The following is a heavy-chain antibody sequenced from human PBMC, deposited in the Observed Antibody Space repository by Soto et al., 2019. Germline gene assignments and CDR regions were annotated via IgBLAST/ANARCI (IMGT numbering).Heavy chain of an antibody. J-gene: IGHJ4*02. D-gene: IGHD3-3*01. CDR3: ARDFAYFDA. CDR2: VYHTGRT. CDR1: GGSFKSGSYS. Sequence: SETLSLTCTVSGGSFKSGSYSWSWIRQPPGKGLEWIGYVYHTGRTSYNPSPKSRVSISMDTSKNQFSLNLDSVTAADTAVYFCARDFAYFDAWGQGTLVTVSS. V-gene: IGHV4-61*01.